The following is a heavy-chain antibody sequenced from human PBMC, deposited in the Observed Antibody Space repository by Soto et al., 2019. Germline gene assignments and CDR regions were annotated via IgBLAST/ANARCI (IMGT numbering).Heavy chain of an antibody. J-gene: IGHJ3*02. CDR2: INPTGSMT. CDR1: GYSFITSYH. CDR3: ARDTGYDHDAFDI. Sequence: QVQLVQSGAEVKKPGASVKVSCKASGYSFITSYHMHWVRQAPGQGLEWMGIINPTGSMTRYSQEFQGRLTMTRDTSTATDYMELSNLTSEDTAVYFCARDTGYDHDAFDIWGQGTRVTVSS. D-gene: IGHD5-12*01. V-gene: IGHV1-46*01.